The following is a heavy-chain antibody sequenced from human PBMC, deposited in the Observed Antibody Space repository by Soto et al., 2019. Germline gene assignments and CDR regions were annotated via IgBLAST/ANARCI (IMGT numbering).Heavy chain of an antibody. CDR1: GGTFSSYA. V-gene: IGHV1-69*13. CDR2: IIPIFGTA. J-gene: IGHJ4*02. Sequence: ASVKVSCKASGGTFSSYAISWVRQAPGQGLEWMGGIIPIFGTANYAQKFQGRVTITADESTSTAYMELSSLRSEDTAVYYCAEGGVGYYCDRSMQCEYWGKGTLVAV. D-gene: IGHD3-22*01. CDR3: AEGGVGYYCDRSMQCEY.